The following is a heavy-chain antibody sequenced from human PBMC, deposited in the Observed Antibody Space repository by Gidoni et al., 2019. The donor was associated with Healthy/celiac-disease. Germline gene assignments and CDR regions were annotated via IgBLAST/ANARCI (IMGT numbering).Heavy chain of an antibody. D-gene: IGHD4-17*01. V-gene: IGHV3-23*01. CDR1: GLPVSSYA. CDR3: AKEPTGDYTFDY. CDR2: IRGSGGST. Sequence: EVQLLESGGGLVQPGVSLRRTCAASGLPVSSYAMSWVRQVPGKGPEWVSAIRGSGGSTYYADSVKGRFTISRDNSKNTLYLQMNSLRAEDTAVYYCAKEPTGDYTFDYWGQGTLVTVSS. J-gene: IGHJ4*02.